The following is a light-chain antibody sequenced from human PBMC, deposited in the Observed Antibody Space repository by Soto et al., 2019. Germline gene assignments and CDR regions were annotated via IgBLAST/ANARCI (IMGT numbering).Light chain of an antibody. J-gene: IGLJ1*01. CDR1: SSDVGAYNS. V-gene: IGLV2-14*01. Sequence: QSALAQPASVSGSPGQSITISCTGTSSDVGAYNSVSWYQQHPGKAPKLMIYDVTNRPSGVSDRVSGSQSGNTASLTISGLQAEDEADYYCSSYTKSNTLVFGAGTKVTVL. CDR2: DVT. CDR3: SSYTKSNTLV.